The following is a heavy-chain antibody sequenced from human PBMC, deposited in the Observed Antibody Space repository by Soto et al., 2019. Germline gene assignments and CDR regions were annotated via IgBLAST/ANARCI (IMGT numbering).Heavy chain of an antibody. CDR2: IYHSGST. CDR3: ARAGIVQASYAMHV. J-gene: IGHJ6*02. CDR1: GGSIGGDS. D-gene: IGHD2-8*01. V-gene: IGHV4-59*01. Sequence: SETLSLTCTVSGGSIGGDSWCWTRQSPGKGLDFIGYIYHSGSTNYNPSLKSRVTISMDTSKNQFSLRLSSVTAADTAVYYCARAGIVQASYAMHVWGQGTTVTVSS.